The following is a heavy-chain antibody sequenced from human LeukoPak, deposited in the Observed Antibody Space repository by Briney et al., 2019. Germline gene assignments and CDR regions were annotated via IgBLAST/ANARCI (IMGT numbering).Heavy chain of an antibody. J-gene: IGHJ4*02. D-gene: IGHD4-17*01. V-gene: IGHV4-59*08. CDR2: IYYSGST. CDR3: ARQADYGDYYVDY. Sequence: SETLSLTCTVSGGSISSYYWSWIRQPPGKGLGWIGYIYYSGSTNYNPSLKSRVTISVDTSKNQLSLKLSSVTAADTAVYYCARQADYGDYYVDYWGQGTLVTVSS. CDR1: GGSISSYY.